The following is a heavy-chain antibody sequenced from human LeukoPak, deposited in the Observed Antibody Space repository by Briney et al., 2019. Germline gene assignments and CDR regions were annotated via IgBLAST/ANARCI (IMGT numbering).Heavy chain of an antibody. CDR1: GFTFTSYS. V-gene: IGHV3-23*01. Sequence: GGSLRLSCAASGFTFTSYSMSWVRQAPGKGLEWVSGASDRGDYTYYADSVKGRFTISRDNSKNTLYLQMNSLRAEDTALYFCAKKAQYNGNYPLDYWGQGTLVTVSS. CDR2: ASDRGDYT. CDR3: AKKAQYNGNYPLDY. D-gene: IGHD1-26*01. J-gene: IGHJ4*02.